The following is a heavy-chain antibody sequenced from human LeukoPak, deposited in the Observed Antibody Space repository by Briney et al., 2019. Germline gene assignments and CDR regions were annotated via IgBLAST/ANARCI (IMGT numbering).Heavy chain of an antibody. CDR3: ARARQWLVLDY. J-gene: IGHJ4*02. V-gene: IGHV1-69*04. D-gene: IGHD6-19*01. CDR2: IIPILGIA. Sequence: GASVKVSCKASGYTFTGYYMHWVRQAPGQGREWMGRIIPILGIANYAQTFQGRVTITADKSTSTAYMELSSLRSEDTAVYYCARARQWLVLDYWGQGTLVTVSS. CDR1: GYTFTGYY.